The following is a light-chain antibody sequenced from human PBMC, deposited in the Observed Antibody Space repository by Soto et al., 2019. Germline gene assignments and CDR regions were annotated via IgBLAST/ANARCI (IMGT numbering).Light chain of an antibody. CDR1: QGISTY. Sequence: DIPLTQSPSFLSASVGDRVTITCRASQGISTYLAWYQQNPGKAPKLLIYTASTLRSGVPSRFSGSGSGTEFTLTISSLQPEDFATYYCQQLSHYPHTFGRGTKLEIK. V-gene: IGKV1-9*01. CDR2: TAS. CDR3: QQLSHYPHT. J-gene: IGKJ2*01.